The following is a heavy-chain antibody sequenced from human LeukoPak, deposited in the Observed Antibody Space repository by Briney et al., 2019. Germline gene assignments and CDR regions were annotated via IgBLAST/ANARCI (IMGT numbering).Heavy chain of an antibody. J-gene: IGHJ3*01. Sequence: GGSLRLSCTASGFTFSTYTMNWVRQAPGKGLEWVSSIGSSSSYIYNADSVKGRFTISRDNAKNSLFLQMNSLRAEDTAAYYCARGADYNFDVWGRGTMVTVSS. D-gene: IGHD4/OR15-4a*01. CDR1: GFTFSTYT. V-gene: IGHV3-21*01. CDR2: IGSSSSYI. CDR3: ARGADYNFDV.